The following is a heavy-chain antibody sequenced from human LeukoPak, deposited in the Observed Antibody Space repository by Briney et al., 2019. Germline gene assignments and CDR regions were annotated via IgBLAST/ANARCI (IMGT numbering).Heavy chain of an antibody. CDR2: ISGSGGST. J-gene: IGHJ4*02. D-gene: IGHD1-14*01. Sequence: GGSLRLSCAASGFTFSSYAMSRVRQAPGKGLEWVSAISGSGGSTYYADSVKGRFTISRDNSKNMLYLQMSGLRPDDTAVFYCARSRPAGGYYFDYWGQGTLVTVSS. CDR1: GFTFSSYA. CDR3: ARSRPAGGYYFDY. V-gene: IGHV3-23*01.